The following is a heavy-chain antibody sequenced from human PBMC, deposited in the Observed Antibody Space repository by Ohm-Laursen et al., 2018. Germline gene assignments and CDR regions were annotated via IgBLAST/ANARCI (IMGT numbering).Heavy chain of an antibody. Sequence: TLSLTCTVFGGSIRGYYWSWIRQPPGKGLEWIGYIYYSGTTNYNPSLKSRVTISVDTSKNQFSLKLRSVTAADTAVYYCARRLPIFGVVSYFDYWGQGTLVTVSS. CDR1: GGSIRGYY. J-gene: IGHJ4*02. CDR2: IYYSGTT. D-gene: IGHD3-3*01. V-gene: IGHV4-59*08. CDR3: ARRLPIFGVVSYFDY.